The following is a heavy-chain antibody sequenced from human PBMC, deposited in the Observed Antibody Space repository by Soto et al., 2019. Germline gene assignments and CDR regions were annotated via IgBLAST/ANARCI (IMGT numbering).Heavy chain of an antibody. J-gene: IGHJ5*02. CDR1: GASVTTHDYY. CDR2: AYYAGTT. V-gene: IGHV4-31*03. D-gene: IGHD1-1*01. Sequence: QVQLQESGPGLVKPSQTLSLTCSVSGASVTTHDYYWAWIRQHPGKGLEWFGYAYYAGTTYYNPSLKSRAAISVETSSNRFSLNLTSVTAADTAVYYCARAALYNRGHCWFDPWGQGTLVTVSS. CDR3: ARAALYNRGHCWFDP.